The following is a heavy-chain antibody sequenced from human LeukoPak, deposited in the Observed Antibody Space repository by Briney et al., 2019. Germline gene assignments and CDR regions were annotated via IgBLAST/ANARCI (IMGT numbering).Heavy chain of an antibody. CDR1: GFTVSSNY. CDR3: ARERGLPYGMDV. J-gene: IGHJ6*02. V-gene: IGHV3-66*01. D-gene: IGHD1-26*01. Sequence: GGSLRLSCAASGFTVSSNYMSWVRQAPGKGLEWVSIIYSGGNTYYADSANTYYADSVKGRFTISRDNSKNTLYLQMNSLRAEDTAVYYCARERGLPYGMDVWGQGTTVTVSS. CDR2: IYSGGNTYYADSANT.